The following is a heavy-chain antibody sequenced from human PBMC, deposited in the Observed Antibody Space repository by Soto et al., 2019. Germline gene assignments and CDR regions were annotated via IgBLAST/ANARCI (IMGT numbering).Heavy chain of an antibody. V-gene: IGHV4-34*01. CDR2: INHSGST. D-gene: IGHD5-12*01. CDR3: ARLALRLHGALDI. J-gene: IGHJ3*02. Sequence: QVQLQQWGAGLLKPSETLSLTCAVYGGSFSGYYWSWIRQPPGKGLEWIGEINHSGSTNYNPSLKCRGTISVDTSKTRFSLKLSPVPAADTAVDYCARLALRLHGALDIWGQGTMVTVSS. CDR1: GGSFSGYY.